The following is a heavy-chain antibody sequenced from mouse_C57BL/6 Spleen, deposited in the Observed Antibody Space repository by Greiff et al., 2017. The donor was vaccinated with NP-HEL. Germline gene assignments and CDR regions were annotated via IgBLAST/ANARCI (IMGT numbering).Heavy chain of an antibody. CDR1: GYSFTGYF. CDR3: ARWGIYDGYSY. CDR2: INPYNGDT. D-gene: IGHD2-3*01. J-gene: IGHJ2*01. Sequence: VQLKQSGPELVKPGDSVKISCKASGYSFTGYFMNWVMQSHGKSLEWIGRINPYNGDTFYNQKFKGKATLTVDKSSSTAHMELRSLTSEDSAVYYCARWGIYDGYSYWGQGTTLTVSS. V-gene: IGHV1-20*01.